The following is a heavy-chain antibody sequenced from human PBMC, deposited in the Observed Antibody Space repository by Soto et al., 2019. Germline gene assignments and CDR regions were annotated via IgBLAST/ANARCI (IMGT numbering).Heavy chain of an antibody. D-gene: IGHD3-16*01. CDR3: LKVREGGFYFDS. CDR2: IDQGAWHT. V-gene: IGHV3-64D*08. CDR1: GFIFSTYA. J-gene: IGHJ4*02. Sequence: GGSLRLSCSASGFIFSTYAMHWVRQAPGRGLEFVAAIDQGAWHTYYGDSVKGRFAISRDDSKNTLYLQMNSLRVEDTAVYYCLKVREGGFYFDSWGQGTLVTVSS.